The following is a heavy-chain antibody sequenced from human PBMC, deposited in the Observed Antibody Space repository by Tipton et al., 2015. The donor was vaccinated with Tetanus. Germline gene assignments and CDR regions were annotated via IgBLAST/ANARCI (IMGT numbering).Heavy chain of an antibody. D-gene: IGHD3-10*01. CDR2: IYLGDSHA. CDR3: ARLPKHYSASGST. Sequence: QSGAEVKKPGESLKMSCKGSGYTFTRYWIGWVRQMPGKGLEWMGIIYLGDSHATYSPSFQGQVTISADQSINTAYLQWTSLKASDTAIYFCARLPKHYSASGSTWGQGTLVTVAS. V-gene: IGHV5-51*01. J-gene: IGHJ1*01. CDR1: GYTFTRYW.